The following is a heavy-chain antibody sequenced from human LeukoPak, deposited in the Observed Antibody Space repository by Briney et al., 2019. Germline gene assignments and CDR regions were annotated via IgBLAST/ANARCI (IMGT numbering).Heavy chain of an antibody. Sequence: GGSLRLSCAASGFTFSSYSMNWVRQAPGKGLEWVSSISSTRDYTYSYADSVKGRFTISRDNAKNSLYLQMNSMRVEDTAIYVCAREGRAFCDQGECADWGQGTQVTVSS. CDR1: GFTFSSYS. CDR2: ISSTRDYT. CDR3: AREGRAFCDQGECAD. J-gene: IGHJ4*02. D-gene: IGHD3-3*02. V-gene: IGHV3-21*01.